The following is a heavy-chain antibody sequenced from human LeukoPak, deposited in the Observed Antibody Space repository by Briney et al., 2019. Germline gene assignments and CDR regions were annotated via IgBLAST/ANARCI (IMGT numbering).Heavy chain of an antibody. J-gene: IGHJ4*02. CDR3: ARDRKGKQQPLYY. V-gene: IGHV3-48*03. CDR2: ISSSGSTI. CDR1: GFTFSSYE. D-gene: IGHD6-13*01. Sequence: GGSLRLSCAASGFTFSSYEMNWVRQAPGKGLEWVSYISSSGSTIYYADSVKGRFTISRDNAKNSLYLQMNSLRAEDTAVYYCARDRKGKQQPLYYWGQGTLVTVSS.